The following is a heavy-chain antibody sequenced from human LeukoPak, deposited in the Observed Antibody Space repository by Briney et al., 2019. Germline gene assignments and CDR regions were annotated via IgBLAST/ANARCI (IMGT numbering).Heavy chain of an antibody. CDR3: ARGDRLPGYSAPVGDY. CDR2: INPSGGGT. CDR1: GFSFVHYY. J-gene: IGHJ4*02. Sequence: ASVKVSCKAAGFSFVHYYMHWVRQAPGQGLEWMAIINPSGGGTTYAQKFQGRVTVTMDTSTRTVYMDLSSLRSGDTAVYYCARGDRLPGYSAPVGDYWGQGTLVTVSS. V-gene: IGHV1-46*01. D-gene: IGHD3-9*01.